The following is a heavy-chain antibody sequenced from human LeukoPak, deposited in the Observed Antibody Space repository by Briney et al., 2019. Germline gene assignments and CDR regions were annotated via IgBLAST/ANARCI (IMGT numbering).Heavy chain of an antibody. Sequence: PGGSLRLSCAASEFTFSSYSMNWVRQAPGKGLEWVSSISSSSEFIYYADSVKGRFTISRDNTKKSLYLQLNSLRPEDSAVYYCARPRGCGSARCNNFDYWGQGTLVTVSS. CDR1: EFTFSSYS. CDR3: ARPRGCGSARCNNFDY. V-gene: IGHV3-21*01. CDR2: ISSSSEFI. D-gene: IGHD2-2*01. J-gene: IGHJ4*02.